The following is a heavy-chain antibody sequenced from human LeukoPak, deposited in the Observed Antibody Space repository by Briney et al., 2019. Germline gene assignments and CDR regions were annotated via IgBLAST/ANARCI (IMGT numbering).Heavy chain of an antibody. V-gene: IGHV4-61*02. CDR1: GGSISSGSYY. CDR2: IYTSGST. D-gene: IGHD1-26*01. Sequence: SQTLSLTCTVSGGSISSGSYYWSWIRQPAGKGLEWIGRIYTSGSTNYNPSLKSRVTISVDTSKNQFSLKLSSVTAAGTAVYSCGRLVGGSYYEYYFDYWGQGPLVPVSP. J-gene: IGHJ4*02. CDR3: GRLVGGSYYEYYFDY.